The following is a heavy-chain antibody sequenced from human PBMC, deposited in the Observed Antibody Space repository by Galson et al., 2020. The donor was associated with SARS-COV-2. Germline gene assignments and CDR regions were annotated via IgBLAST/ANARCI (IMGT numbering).Heavy chain of an antibody. CDR2: IYWNDDK. Sequence: SGPTLVTPTQTLTLTCSFSGFSLSSGGVVVCWIRQPPGKALEWLALIYWNDDKRYIPSLKNRITITNGTFKSQVVLTMTNMDHGDTATYDCANKGDYRDDFDYWGQGTLVTVSS. CDR3: ANKGDYRDDFDY. V-gene: IGHV2-5*01. D-gene: IGHD4-17*01. J-gene: IGHJ4*02. CDR1: GFSLSSGGVV.